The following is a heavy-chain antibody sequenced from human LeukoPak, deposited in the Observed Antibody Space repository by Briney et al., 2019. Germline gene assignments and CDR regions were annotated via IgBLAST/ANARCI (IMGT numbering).Heavy chain of an antibody. Sequence: ASVKVSCKVSGYTLTELSMHWVRQAPGQGLEWMGIINPSGGSTSYAQKFQGRVTMTRDTSTSTVYMELSSLRSEDTAVYYCARDTRKYYYDSSGSSSFDYWGQGTLVTVSS. J-gene: IGHJ4*02. CDR1: GYTLTELS. V-gene: IGHV1-46*01. CDR3: ARDTRKYYYDSSGSSSFDY. D-gene: IGHD3-22*01. CDR2: INPSGGST.